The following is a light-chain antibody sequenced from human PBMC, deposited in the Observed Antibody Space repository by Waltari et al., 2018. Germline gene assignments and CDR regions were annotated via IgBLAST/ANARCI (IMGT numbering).Light chain of an antibody. CDR1: SSDLGRYNA. CDR3: CSYASTDSYV. J-gene: IGLJ1*01. V-gene: IGLV2-23*02. CDR2: EVT. Sequence: QSALTQPASVSGSPAQSITIPCTGTSSDLGRYNAFSWYQKHPGKAPKHMIYEVTKRPTGISYRFSGSKSGNTASLTISGLQAEDEADYYCCSYASTDSYVFGTGTKVTVL.